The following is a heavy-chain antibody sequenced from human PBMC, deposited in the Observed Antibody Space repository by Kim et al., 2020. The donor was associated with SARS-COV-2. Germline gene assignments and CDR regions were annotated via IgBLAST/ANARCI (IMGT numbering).Heavy chain of an antibody. J-gene: IGHJ4*02. V-gene: IGHV4-39*01. Sequence: SLKSRVTISVDTSKNQFSLKLSSVTAADTAVYYCARASVVDTAMVSTFDYWGQGTLVTVSS. D-gene: IGHD5-18*01. CDR3: ARASVVDTAMVSTFDY.